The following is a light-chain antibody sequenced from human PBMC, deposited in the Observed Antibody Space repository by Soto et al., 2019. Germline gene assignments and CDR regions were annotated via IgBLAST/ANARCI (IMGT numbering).Light chain of an antibody. CDR1: QSLLHSNGVNY. Sequence: DVVMTQSPLSLPVTPVEPASISCRSIQSLLHSNGVNYLDWYLQKPGQSPQLLIYLGSNRASGVPDRFSGSGSGTDFTLKISRVEAEDVGVYYCMQALQTPMYTFGQGTKVDIK. J-gene: IGKJ2*01. CDR2: LGS. V-gene: IGKV2-28*01. CDR3: MQALQTPMYT.